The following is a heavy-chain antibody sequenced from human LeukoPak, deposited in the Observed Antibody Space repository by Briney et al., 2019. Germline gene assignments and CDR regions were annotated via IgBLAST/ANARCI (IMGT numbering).Heavy chain of an antibody. CDR3: AKTYMWPIDAFHI. Sequence: GGSLRLSCAASGFTFSNYAMNWVRQAPGKGLEWVSGITARADSTYYADSVKGRVTISRDNSKNTLFLQLNSLRAEDAAVYYCAKTYMWPIDAFHIWGQGTMVTVSS. CDR2: ITARADST. D-gene: IGHD2-2*02. J-gene: IGHJ3*02. V-gene: IGHV3-23*01. CDR1: GFTFSNYA.